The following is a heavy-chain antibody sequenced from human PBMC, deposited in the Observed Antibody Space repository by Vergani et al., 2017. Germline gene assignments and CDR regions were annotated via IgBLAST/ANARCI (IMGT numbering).Heavy chain of an antibody. CDR1: GFTFDDYA. Sequence: EVQLVESGGGLVQPGRSLRLSCAASGFTFDDYAMHWVRQAPGKGLEGVSGISWNSGSIGYADSVKGRFTISRDNAKNSLYLQMNSLRAEDTALYYCAKDKYSSGWYKYFDYWGQGTLVTVSS. J-gene: IGHJ4*02. D-gene: IGHD6-19*01. CDR2: ISWNSGSI. V-gene: IGHV3-9*01. CDR3: AKDKYSSGWYKYFDY.